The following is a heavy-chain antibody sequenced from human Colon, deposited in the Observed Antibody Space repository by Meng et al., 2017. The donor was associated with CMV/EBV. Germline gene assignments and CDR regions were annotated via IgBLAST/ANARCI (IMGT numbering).Heavy chain of an antibody. Sequence: SGIAGVRQAPGQGLEWMGWINVKDGNTNYAENFQRRVTMTTDTSTSTAYLDLRSLRSDDTAVYFCARSLGYCRSGTCYTNWFDPWGQGTLVTVSS. J-gene: IGHJ5*02. CDR1: SG. V-gene: IGHV1-18*01. CDR2: INVKDGNT. CDR3: ARSLGYCRSGTCYTNWFDP. D-gene: IGHD2-15*01.